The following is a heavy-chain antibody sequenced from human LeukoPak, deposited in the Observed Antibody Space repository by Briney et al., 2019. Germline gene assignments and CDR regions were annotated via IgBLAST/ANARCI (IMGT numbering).Heavy chain of an antibody. CDR2: ISWNSGSI. J-gene: IGHJ4*02. V-gene: IGHV3-9*01. D-gene: IGHD2-21*02. CDR1: GFTFDDYA. CDR3: AASAYCGGDCYPSFDY. Sequence: GGSLRLSCAASGFTFDDYAMHWVRQAPGKGLEWVSGISWNSGSIGYADSVKGRFTISRDNAKNSLYLQMNSLRAEDTALYYCAASAYCGGDCYPSFDYWGQGTLVTVSS.